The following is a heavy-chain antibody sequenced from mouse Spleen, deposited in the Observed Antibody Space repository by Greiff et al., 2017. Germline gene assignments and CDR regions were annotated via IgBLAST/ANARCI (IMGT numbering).Heavy chain of an antibody. Sequence: EVKLVESGGGLVQPGGSRKLSCAASGFTFSSYAMSWVRQSPEKRLEWVAEISSGGSYTYYPDTVTGRFTISRDNAKNTLYLEMSSLRSEDTAMYYCARVRDYAMDYWGQGTSVTVSS. CDR3: ARVRDYAMDY. D-gene: IGHD3-3*01. V-gene: IGHV5-9-4*01. CDR1: GFTFSSYA. CDR2: ISSGGSYT. J-gene: IGHJ4*01.